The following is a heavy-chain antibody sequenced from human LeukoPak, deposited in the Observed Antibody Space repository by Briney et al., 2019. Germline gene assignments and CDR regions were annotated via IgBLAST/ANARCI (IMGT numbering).Heavy chain of an antibody. Sequence: AGGSLRLSCAASGFILSNHWMTWVRQAPGKGPEWVANMNKDGSEKYYVDSVEGRFTISRDTAKNSLYLQMNNLRAEDTALYYCARNNDMDVWGQGTTVIVSS. CDR3: ARNNDMDV. CDR1: GFILSNHW. CDR2: MNKDGSEK. J-gene: IGHJ6*02. V-gene: IGHV3-7*03. D-gene: IGHD1/OR15-1a*01.